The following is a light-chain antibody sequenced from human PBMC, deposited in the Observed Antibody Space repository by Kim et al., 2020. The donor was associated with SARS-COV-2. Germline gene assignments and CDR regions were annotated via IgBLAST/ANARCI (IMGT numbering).Light chain of an antibody. Sequence: VSPGQSARSTCSGDVLAKKYARWFQQKPGQAPVLVIYKDSERPSGIPERFAGSSSGTTVTLTISGAQVEDEADYYCYSAADNNQGVFGGGTQLTVL. CDR2: KDS. J-gene: IGLJ2*01. CDR3: YSAADNNQGV. CDR1: VLAKKY. V-gene: IGLV3-27*01.